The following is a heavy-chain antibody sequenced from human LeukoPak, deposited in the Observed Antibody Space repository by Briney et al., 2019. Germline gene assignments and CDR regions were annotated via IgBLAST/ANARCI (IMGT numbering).Heavy chain of an antibody. J-gene: IGHJ3*02. CDR1: GFTFSRYA. CDR2: ISGSGGST. CDR3: ASSGWELLIAFDI. D-gene: IGHD2-15*01. Sequence: PGGSLRLSCAASGFTFSRYAMSWVRQAPGKGLEWVSGISGSGGSTYNADSVKGRFTISRDNSKNTLYLQMNTLRAEDTAVYYCASSGWELLIAFDIWGQGTMVTVSS. V-gene: IGHV3-23*01.